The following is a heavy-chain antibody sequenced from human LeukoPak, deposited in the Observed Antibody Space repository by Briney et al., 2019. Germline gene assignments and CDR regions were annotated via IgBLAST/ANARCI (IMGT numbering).Heavy chain of an antibody. CDR3: ARGSTSDWPLDY. D-gene: IGHD6-19*01. CDR2: IDGDSGDT. J-gene: IGHJ4*02. Sequence: VXVSCKASGXXXXAYXXHWVRXAXGQRXXWMGWIDGDSGDTRYSQKFQGRVTFTRDTSASTVYLELSSLRSEDTAVYYCARGSTSDWPLDYWGQGTLVTISS. CDR1: GXXXXAYX. V-gene: IGHV1-3*01.